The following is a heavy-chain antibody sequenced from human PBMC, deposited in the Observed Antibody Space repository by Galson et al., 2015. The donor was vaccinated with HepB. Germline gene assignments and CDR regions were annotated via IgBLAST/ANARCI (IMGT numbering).Heavy chain of an antibody. CDR3: ATAPNLVVRHAFDI. Sequence: SVKVSCKASGYTFTSYAMHWVRQAPGQRLEWMGWINAGNGNTKYSQKFQGRVTITRDASASTAYMELSSLRSEDTAVYYCATAPNLVVRHAFDIRGQGTMVTVSS. V-gene: IGHV1-3*01. J-gene: IGHJ3*02. CDR1: GYTFTSYA. CDR2: INAGNGNT. D-gene: IGHD2-2*01.